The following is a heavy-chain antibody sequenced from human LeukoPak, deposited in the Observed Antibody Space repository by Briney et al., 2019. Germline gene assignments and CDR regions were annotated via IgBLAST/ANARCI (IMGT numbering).Heavy chain of an antibody. J-gene: IGHJ4*02. CDR2: IKHDGSEK. D-gene: IGHD3-3*01. V-gene: IGHV3-7*03. CDR3: ARHPSGSFDY. Sequence: GGSLRLPCAASGFTFSSYWMSWVRQAPGKGLEWVANIKHDGSEKYYVDSVKGRFTISRDYAKNSLYLQMNSLRAEDTAVYYCARHPSGSFDYWGRGTLVTVSS. CDR1: GFTFSSYW.